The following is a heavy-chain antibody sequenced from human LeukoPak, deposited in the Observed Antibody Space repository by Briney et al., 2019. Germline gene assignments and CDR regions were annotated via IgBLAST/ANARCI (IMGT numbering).Heavy chain of an antibody. CDR3: AKAPVTTCRGAYCYPFDY. Sequence: PGGSLRLSCAASGFIFSSYGMHWVRQAPGKELEWVAVISYDGSNKYYADSVKGRFTISRDSSKNTLFLQMNRLRPEDAAVYYCAKAPVTTCRGAYCYPFDYWGQGTLVTVSS. CDR2: ISYDGSNK. J-gene: IGHJ4*02. D-gene: IGHD2-21*01. V-gene: IGHV3-30*18. CDR1: GFIFSSYG.